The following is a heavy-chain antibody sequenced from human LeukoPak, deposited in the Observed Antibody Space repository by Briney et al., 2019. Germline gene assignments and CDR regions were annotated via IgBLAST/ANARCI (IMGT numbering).Heavy chain of an antibody. CDR2: ITSST. CDR3: ARARYFGSGTYHDY. Sequence: GGSLRLSCEASGFTFSTYTMSWVRQAPGKGLEWLSCITSSTYYADSVKGRFTISRDNAKNSLYLQMNSLRAGDTAVYYCARARYFGSGTYHDYWGQGTLVTVSS. D-gene: IGHD3-10*01. CDR1: GFTFSTYT. J-gene: IGHJ4*02. V-gene: IGHV3-48*01.